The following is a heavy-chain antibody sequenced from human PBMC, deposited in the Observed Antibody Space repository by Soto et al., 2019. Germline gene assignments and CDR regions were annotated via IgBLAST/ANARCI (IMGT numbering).Heavy chain of an antibody. Sequence: ASVKVSCKASGGTFSSYAISWVRQAPGQGLEWMGGIIPIFGTANYAQKFQGRVTITADESTSTAYMELSSLRSEDTTVYYCARDWKYYYDSSGDDYYYYGMDVWGQGTTVTVSS. V-gene: IGHV1-69*13. CDR3: ARDWKYYYDSSGDDYYYYGMDV. CDR2: IIPIFGTA. CDR1: GGTFSSYA. D-gene: IGHD3-22*01. J-gene: IGHJ6*02.